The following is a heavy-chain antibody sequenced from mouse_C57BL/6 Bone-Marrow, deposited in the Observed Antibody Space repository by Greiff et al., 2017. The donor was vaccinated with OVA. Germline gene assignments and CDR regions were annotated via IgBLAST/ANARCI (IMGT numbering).Heavy chain of an antibody. J-gene: IGHJ2*01. CDR1: GYSFTGYF. CDR3: ARTLFITTARGTYFDY. CDR2: INPYNGDT. D-gene: IGHD1-1*01. Sequence: DVKLQESGPELVKPGDSVKISCKASGYSFTGYFMNWVMQSHGKSLEWIGRINPYNGDTFYNQKFKGKATLTVDKSSSTAHMELRSLTSEDSAVYYCARTLFITTARGTYFDYWGQGTTLTVSS. V-gene: IGHV1-20*01.